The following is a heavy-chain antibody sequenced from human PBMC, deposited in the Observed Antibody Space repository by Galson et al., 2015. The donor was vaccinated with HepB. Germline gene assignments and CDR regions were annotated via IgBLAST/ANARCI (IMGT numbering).Heavy chain of an antibody. J-gene: IGHJ4*02. D-gene: IGHD3-16*01. CDR2: INPSGGKT. V-gene: IGHV1-46*01. Sequence: SVKVSCKASGYTFTSYYMHWVRQAPGQGLEWMGIINPSGGKTDYAQKFQGRVTMTRDTSTSTVYMELSSLRSEDTAVYYCAGATTNDYVWGFDYWGQGTLVTVSS. CDR1: GYTFTSYY. CDR3: AGATTNDYVWGFDY.